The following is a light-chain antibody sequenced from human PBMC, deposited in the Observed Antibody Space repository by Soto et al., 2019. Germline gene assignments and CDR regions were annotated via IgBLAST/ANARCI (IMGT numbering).Light chain of an antibody. J-gene: IGLJ2*01. CDR3: QVWDSSSVQVV. CDR2: YDS. Sequence: SYELTQPPSVSVAPGKTARITCGGNNIGSKSVHWYQQKPGQAPVLVIYYDSDRPSGIPERFSGSNSGNTATLTISRVEAGDEADYYCQVWDSSSVQVVFGGGTKVTVL. V-gene: IGLV3-21*04. CDR1: NIGSKS.